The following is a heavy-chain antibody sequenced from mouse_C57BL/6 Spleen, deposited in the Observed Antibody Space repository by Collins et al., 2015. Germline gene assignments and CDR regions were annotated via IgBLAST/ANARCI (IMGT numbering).Heavy chain of an antibody. J-gene: IGHJ4*01. CDR1: GYSITSGYY. CDR3: ARGVITTAMDY. CDR2: ISHDGSN. V-gene: IGHV3-6*02. D-gene: IGHD2-4*01. Sequence: DVQLQESRTWPREPSQSLSLTCSVTGYSITSGYYWNWIRQFSGNNLEWMGYISHDGSNNYHPSLKNRISITRDTSKNQFFLKLNSVTTEDTATYYCARGVITTAMDYWGQGTSVTVSS.